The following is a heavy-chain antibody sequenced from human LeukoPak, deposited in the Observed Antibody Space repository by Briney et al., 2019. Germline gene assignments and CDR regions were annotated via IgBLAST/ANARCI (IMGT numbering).Heavy chain of an antibody. D-gene: IGHD3-22*01. CDR1: GFSFRNFA. J-gene: IGHJ5*02. V-gene: IGHV3-23*01. CDR2: ISASGGST. Sequence: HSGGSLRLSCATSGFSFRNFAMSWVRQAPGKGLEWVSAISASGGSTYHADSVKGRFTISRDISKNTIYMQMNSLRGEDTAVYYCAKSSDSSGYPYNWLDPWGQGTLVTVSS. CDR3: AKSSDSSGYPYNWLDP.